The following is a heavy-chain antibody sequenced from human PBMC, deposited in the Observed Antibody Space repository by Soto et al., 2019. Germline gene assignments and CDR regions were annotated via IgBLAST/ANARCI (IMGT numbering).Heavy chain of an antibody. Sequence: ASVKVSCKASGYTFTSYDINWVRQATGQGLEWMGWMNPNSGNTGYAQKFQGRVTVTRNTSISTAYMELSSLRSEDTAVYYCARYPTTGTTGYYYGMDVWGQGTTVTSP. V-gene: IGHV1-8*01. CDR1: GYTFTSYD. CDR2: MNPNSGNT. D-gene: IGHD1-1*01. J-gene: IGHJ6*02. CDR3: ARYPTTGTTGYYYGMDV.